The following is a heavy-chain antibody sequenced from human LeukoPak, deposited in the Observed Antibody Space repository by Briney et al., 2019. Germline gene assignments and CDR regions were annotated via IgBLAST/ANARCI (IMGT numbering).Heavy chain of an antibody. CDR3: ARWPAAPGTDY. D-gene: IGHD6-13*01. V-gene: IGHV3-33*01. Sequence: GGSLRLSCAASGFTFSSYGMHWVRQAPGKGLEWVAVIWYDGSNKYYADSVKGRSTISRDNSKNTLYLQMNSLRAEDTAVYYCARWPAAPGTDYWGQGTLVTVSS. CDR1: GFTFSSYG. J-gene: IGHJ4*02. CDR2: IWYDGSNK.